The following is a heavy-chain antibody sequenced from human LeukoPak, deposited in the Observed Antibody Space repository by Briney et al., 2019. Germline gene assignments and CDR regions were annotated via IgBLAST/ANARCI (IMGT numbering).Heavy chain of an antibody. V-gene: IGHV3-23*01. D-gene: IGHD4-17*01. CDR3: ARGAYGDYDS. Sequence: GGSLRPSCAVSAFTFSTYAMSWVRQAPGKGLEWVSAISAGADSTYYADSVQGRFTISRDNSKNTLYLQMSGLRAEDTAVYFCARGAYGDYDSWGQGTLVTVSS. CDR2: ISAGADST. CDR1: AFTFSTYA. J-gene: IGHJ5*01.